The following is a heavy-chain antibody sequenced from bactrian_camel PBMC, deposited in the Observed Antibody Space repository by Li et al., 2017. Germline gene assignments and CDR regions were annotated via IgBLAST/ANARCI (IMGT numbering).Heavy chain of an antibody. Sequence: HVQLVESGGGLVQPGGSLRLSCAASGFTFSNNWMNWVRQAPGRGLEWVSSVNSRGSSTYYSDSVKGRFTISRDNAKNTVYLQMSSLKSEDTALYYCVRDLYGLGARPQTSSFGFWGQGTQVTVS. D-gene: IGHD5*01. V-gene: IGHV3S6*01. CDR2: VNSRGSST. CDR3: VRDLYGLGARPQTSSFGF. CDR1: GFTFSNNW. J-gene: IGHJ6*01.